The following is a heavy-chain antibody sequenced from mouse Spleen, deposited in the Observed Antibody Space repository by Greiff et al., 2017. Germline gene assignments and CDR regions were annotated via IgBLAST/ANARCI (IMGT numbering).Heavy chain of an antibody. V-gene: IGHV1-66*01. CDR1: GYSFTSYY. CDR2: IYPGSGNT. CDR3: ARRQLRLEDYFDY. D-gene: IGHD3-2*02. J-gene: IGHJ2*01. Sequence: VQLQQSGPELVKPGASVKISCKASGYSFTSYYIHWVKQRPGQGLEWIGWIYPGSGNTKYNEKFKGKATLTADTSSSTAYMQLSSLTSEDSAVYYCARRQLRLEDYFDYWGQGTTLTVSS.